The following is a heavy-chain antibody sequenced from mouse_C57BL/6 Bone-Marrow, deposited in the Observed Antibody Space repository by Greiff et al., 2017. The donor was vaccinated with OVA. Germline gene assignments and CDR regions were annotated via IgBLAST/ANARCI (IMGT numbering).Heavy chain of an antibody. D-gene: IGHD2-4*01. Sequence: VQLQQSGPELVKPGASVKISCKASGYAFSSSWMNWVKQRPGKGLEWIGRIYPGDGDTNYNGKFKGKATLTADKSTSTADMQLSSLTSEDTEVYFCARSLFDYGGWFDYWGQGTLVTVAA. V-gene: IGHV1-82*01. J-gene: IGHJ3*01. CDR1: GYAFSSSW. CDR2: IYPGDGDT. CDR3: ARSLFDYGGWFDY.